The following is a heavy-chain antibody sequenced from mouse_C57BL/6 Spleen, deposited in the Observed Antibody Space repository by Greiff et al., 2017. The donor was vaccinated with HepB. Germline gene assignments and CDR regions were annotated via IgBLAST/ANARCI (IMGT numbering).Heavy chain of an antibody. CDR3: APFITTVVATDYWYFDV. CDR2: IDPSDSYT. Sequence: QVQLQQPGAELVRPGTSVKLSCKASGYTFTSYWLHWVKQRPGQGLEWIGVIDPSDSYTNYNQKFKGKAPLTVDTSSSTAYMQLRSLTSEDSAVYYWAPFITTVVATDYWYFDVWGTGTTVTVSS. V-gene: IGHV1-59*01. D-gene: IGHD1-1*01. CDR1: GYTFTSYW. J-gene: IGHJ1*03.